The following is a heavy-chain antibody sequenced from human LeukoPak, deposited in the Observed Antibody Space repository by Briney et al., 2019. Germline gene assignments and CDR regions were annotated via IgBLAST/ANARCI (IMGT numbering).Heavy chain of an antibody. CDR1: GFTFSSYG. D-gene: IGHD5-18*01. J-gene: IGHJ4*02. CDR2: ISYDGSNK. Sequence: PGGSLRLSCAASGFTFSSYGMHWVRQAPGKGLEWVAVISYDGSNKYYADSVKGRFTISRDNSKNTLYLQMNSLRAEDTAVYYCARDRSRIYSYCNYWGQGTLVTVSS. CDR3: ARDRSRIYSYCNY. V-gene: IGHV3-30*03.